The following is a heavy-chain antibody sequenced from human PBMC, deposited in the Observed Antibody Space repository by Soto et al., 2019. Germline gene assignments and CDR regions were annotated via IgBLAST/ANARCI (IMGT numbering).Heavy chain of an antibody. CDR1: WGTFSSYT. V-gene: IGHV1-69*02. D-gene: IGHD5-12*01. Sequence: ASGKVSCEASWGTFSSYTFSWGRQGPGQGLEWMGRTIPILGIANYAQKFQGRVTITADKSTSTAYMELSSLRSEDTAVYYCARFFGGYDPGAIDYWGQGTLVTVSS. CDR2: TIPILGIA. CDR3: ARFFGGYDPGAIDY. J-gene: IGHJ4*02.